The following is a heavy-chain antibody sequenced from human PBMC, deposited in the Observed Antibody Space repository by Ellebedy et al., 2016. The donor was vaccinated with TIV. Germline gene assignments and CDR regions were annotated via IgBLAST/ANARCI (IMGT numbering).Heavy chain of an antibody. CDR1: GFTFTSSA. CDR3: AAARGITMVRGVIKGDLRWFDP. D-gene: IGHD3-10*01. J-gene: IGHJ5*02. Sequence: SVKVSCXASGFTFTSSAVQWVRQARGQRLEWIGWIVVGSGNTNYAQKFQERVTITRDMSTSTAYMELSSLRSEDTAVYYCAAARGITMVRGVIKGDLRWFDPWGQGTLVTVSS. V-gene: IGHV1-58*01. CDR2: IVVGSGNT.